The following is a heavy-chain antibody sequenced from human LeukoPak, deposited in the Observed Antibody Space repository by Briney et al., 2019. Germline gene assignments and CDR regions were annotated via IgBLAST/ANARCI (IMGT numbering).Heavy chain of an antibody. CDR1: GYSFTSYW. D-gene: IGHD6-19*01. J-gene: IGHJ6*02. CDR3: ARQMGVAGTLGSSYYYYGMDV. Sequence: PGESLKISCKGSGYSFTSYWIGWVRQMPGKGLELMGIIHPDDSETRYSPSFQGQVTISADKSISTAYLQWSSLKASDTAMYYCARQMGVAGTLGSSYYYYGMDVWGQGTTVTVSS. V-gene: IGHV5-51*01. CDR2: IHPDDSET.